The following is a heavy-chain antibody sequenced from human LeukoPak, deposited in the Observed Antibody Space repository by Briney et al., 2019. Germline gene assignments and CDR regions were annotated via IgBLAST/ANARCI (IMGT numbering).Heavy chain of an antibody. Sequence: PSETLSLTCAVYGGSFSGYYWSWIRQPPGKGLEWIGEINHSGSTNYNPSLKSRVTISVDTSKNQFSLKLSSVTAADTAVYYCARLVENYYGMDVWGQGTTVTVSS. CDR3: ARLVENYYGMDV. J-gene: IGHJ6*02. D-gene: IGHD6-6*01. V-gene: IGHV4-34*01. CDR1: GGSFSGYY. CDR2: INHSGST.